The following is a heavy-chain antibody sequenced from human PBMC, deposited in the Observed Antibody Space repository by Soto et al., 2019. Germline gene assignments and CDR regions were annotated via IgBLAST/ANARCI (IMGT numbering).Heavy chain of an antibody. Sequence: QVQLVESGGGVVQPGRSLRLSCAASGLTIRSYAMHWVRQAPGKGLEWVAIISYDGSNKNYADSVKGRFTISRDNSQNTLYLQMNSLRSEDTAVYYCARDLVLSAVAGGRGVRGFDPWGQGTLVTVSS. CDR2: ISYDGSNK. CDR3: ARDLVLSAVAGGRGVRGFDP. D-gene: IGHD3-10*01. CDR1: GLTIRSYA. J-gene: IGHJ5*02. V-gene: IGHV3-30-3*01.